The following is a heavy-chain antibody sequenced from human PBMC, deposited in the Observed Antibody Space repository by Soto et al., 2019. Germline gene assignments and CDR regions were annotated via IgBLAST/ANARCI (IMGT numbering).Heavy chain of an antibody. J-gene: IGHJ4*02. D-gene: IGHD3-16*01. CDR2: INHSGST. CDR1: GGSFSGYY. CDR3: ARGREIGWGNDY. Sequence: QVQLQQWGAGLLKPSETLSLTCAVYGGSFSGYYWSWIRQPPGKGLEWIGEINHSGSTNYNLSRKSRDTISVDTANNHFSLKLSSVTAADTAVYYCARGREIGWGNDYRGQGTLVTVSS. V-gene: IGHV4-34*01.